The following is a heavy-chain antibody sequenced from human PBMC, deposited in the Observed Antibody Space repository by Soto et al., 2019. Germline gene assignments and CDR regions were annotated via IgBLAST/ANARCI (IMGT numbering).Heavy chain of an antibody. V-gene: IGHV3-23*01. Sequence: GGSLRLSCAASGFTFSSYAMSWVRQAPGKGLEWVSAISGSGGSTYYADSVKGRFTISRDNSKNTLYLQMNSLRAEDTAGYYCAKDRQWLALDYYYMDVGGKGTTVTVSS. D-gene: IGHD6-19*01. CDR1: GFTFSSYA. CDR2: ISGSGGST. CDR3: AKDRQWLALDYYYMDV. J-gene: IGHJ6*03.